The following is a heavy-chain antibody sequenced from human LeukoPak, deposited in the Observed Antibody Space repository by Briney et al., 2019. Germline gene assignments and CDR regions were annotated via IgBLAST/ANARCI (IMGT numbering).Heavy chain of an antibody. CDR1: AYTFTSYG. J-gene: IGHJ4*02. Sequence: ASVKVSCNASAYTFTSYGISWVRQAPGQGLEWMGWISAYNGNTNYAQKLQGRVTMTTDTSTSTAYMELRSLRSDDTAVYYCARDVTGYYGSGSSNWGQGTLVTVSS. V-gene: IGHV1-18*01. D-gene: IGHD3-10*01. CDR2: ISAYNGNT. CDR3: ARDVTGYYGSGSSN.